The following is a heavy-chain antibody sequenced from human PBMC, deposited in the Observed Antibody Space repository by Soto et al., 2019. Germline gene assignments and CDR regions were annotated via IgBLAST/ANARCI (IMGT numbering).Heavy chain of an antibody. CDR2: ISDSGNST. CDR1: GFTFSSYA. V-gene: IGHV3-23*01. J-gene: IGHJ4*02. CDR3: ARDRYGDPLWGQDDFDY. D-gene: IGHD4-17*01. Sequence: EAQLLESGGGLEQPGGSLRLSCAASGFTFSSYAMSWVRQAPGKGLELVSTISDSGNSTYSADSVKGRFTISRDNSKNTLYLQMNSLRAEDTAVYYCARDRYGDPLWGQDDFDYWGQGTLVTVSS.